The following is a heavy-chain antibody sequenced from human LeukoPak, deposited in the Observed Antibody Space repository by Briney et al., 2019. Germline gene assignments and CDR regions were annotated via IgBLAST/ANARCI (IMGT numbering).Heavy chain of an antibody. CDR3: AREGYSGYADYYYGMDV. Sequence: GRSLRLSCAASGFTFSSYAMHWVRQAPGKGLELVAVISYDGSNKYYADSVKGRFTISRDNSKNTLYLQMNSLKAEDTAVYYCAREGYSGYADYYYGMDVWGKGTTVTVSS. J-gene: IGHJ6*04. CDR1: GFTFSSYA. D-gene: IGHD5-12*01. CDR2: ISYDGSNK. V-gene: IGHV3-30*04.